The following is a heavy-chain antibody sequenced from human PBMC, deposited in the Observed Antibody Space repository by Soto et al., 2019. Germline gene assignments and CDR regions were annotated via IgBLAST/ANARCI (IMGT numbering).Heavy chain of an antibody. CDR2: IWYDGSNK. CDR3: AREPSPITVTNLFDY. Sequence: QVQLVESGGGVVQPGRSLRLSCAASGFTFSSYGMHWVSQAPGKGLEWVAVIWYDGSNKYYADSVKGRFTISRDNSKNTLYLQMNSLRAEDTAVYYCAREPSPITVTNLFDYWGQGTLVTVSS. J-gene: IGHJ4*02. CDR1: GFTFSSYG. V-gene: IGHV3-33*01. D-gene: IGHD4-17*01.